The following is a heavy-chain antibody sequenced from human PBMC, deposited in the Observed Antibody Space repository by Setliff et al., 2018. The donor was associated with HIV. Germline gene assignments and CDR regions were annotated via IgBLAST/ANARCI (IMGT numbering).Heavy chain of an antibody. V-gene: IGHV4-31*03. CDR3: ARDSANGKTANLNYLDV. J-gene: IGHJ6*03. CDR1: GGSISSSGDY. D-gene: IGHD2-8*01. Sequence: LSLTCTVSGGSISSSGDYWSWVRQNPGKGLEWIGYIYYTGSTYSNPSLQSRVRISVDTSKNQFSLRLSSVTAADTAVYYCARDSANGKTANLNYLDVWGKGTTVTVSS. CDR2: IYYTGST.